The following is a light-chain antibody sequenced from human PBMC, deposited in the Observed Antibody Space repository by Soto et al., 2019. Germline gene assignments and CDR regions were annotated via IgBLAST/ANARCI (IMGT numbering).Light chain of an antibody. CDR1: QSVTSNY. J-gene: IGKJ1*01. CDR3: QRYGSSRPWT. V-gene: IGKV3-20*01. CDR2: GAS. Sequence: EIVLTQSPGTLSLSPGERATLSCRVSQSVTSNYIAWYQQKPGQAPRLLIYGASSRATGIPDRFGGSGSGTDFTLTISRLEPADFAVYYCQRYGSSRPWTFGQGTKVDIK.